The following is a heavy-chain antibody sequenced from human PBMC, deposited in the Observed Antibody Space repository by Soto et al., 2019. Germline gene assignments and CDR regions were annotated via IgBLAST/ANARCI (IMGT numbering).Heavy chain of an antibody. V-gene: IGHV1-69*02. CDR2: IIPILGIA. Sequence: QVQLVQSGAEVKKPGSSVKVSYKASGGTFSSYTISWVRQAPGQGLEWMGRIIPILGIANYAQKFQGRVTITADKSTSTAYMELSSLRSEDTAVYYCASANYDILTGYPDYYYYGMDVWGQGTTVTVSS. D-gene: IGHD3-9*01. J-gene: IGHJ6*02. CDR3: ASANYDILTGYPDYYYYGMDV. CDR1: GGTFSSYT.